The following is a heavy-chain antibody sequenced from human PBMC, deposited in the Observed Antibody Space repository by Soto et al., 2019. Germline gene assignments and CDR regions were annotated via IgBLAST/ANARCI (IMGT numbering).Heavy chain of an antibody. CDR1: GFPFNNYA. V-gene: IGHV3-33*01. CDR2: IWHDGSNE. CDR3: VRYDVSMVTTVLDD. Sequence: GGSLRLSCAASGFPFNNYAMHWVRQAPGKGLEWVAVIWHDGSNEHYADSVKGRFRIARDNSNNTLYLQMNSLRGEDTALYYCVRYDVSMVTTVLDDWGLGTLVTVSS. J-gene: IGHJ4*02. D-gene: IGHD4-17*01.